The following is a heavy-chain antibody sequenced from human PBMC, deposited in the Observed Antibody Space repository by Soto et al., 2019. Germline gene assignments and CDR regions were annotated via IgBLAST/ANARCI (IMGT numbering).Heavy chain of an antibody. CDR3: ARDGQYGDYGYYFDY. V-gene: IGHV1-2*02. CDR1: GYTFTGDY. D-gene: IGHD4-17*01. Sequence: ASVKVSCKASGYTFTGDYIHGVRQAPGQGLEWMGWISPNSGNTNYAQNFQGRVTMTRDTSVTTAYMELSRLRSDDTAMYYCARDGQYGDYGYYFDYWGQGTLVTVS. CDR2: ISPNSGNT. J-gene: IGHJ4*02.